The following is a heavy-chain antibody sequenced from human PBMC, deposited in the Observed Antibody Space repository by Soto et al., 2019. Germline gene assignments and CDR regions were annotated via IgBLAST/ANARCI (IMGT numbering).Heavy chain of an antibody. CDR1: GGSVSSRSHF. J-gene: IGHJ4*02. CDR2: IYYSGST. D-gene: IGHD3-22*01. V-gene: IGHV4-61*01. Sequence: QVQLQESGPGVVKPSDTLSVTCTVSGGSVSSRSHFWSWIRQPPGGGLQWIGYIYYSGSTYYNPSLKSRVAISVDRSKNEFSLSLSSVTAADTAVYYCARATFIRKGYYDATDYYYFDSWGQGTLVTVSS. CDR3: ARATFIRKGYYDATDYYYFDS.